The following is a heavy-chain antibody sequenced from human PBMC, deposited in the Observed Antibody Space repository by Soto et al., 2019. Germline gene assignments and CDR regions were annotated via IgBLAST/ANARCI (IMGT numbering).Heavy chain of an antibody. J-gene: IGHJ6*02. CDR3: ASDQDPYSSSSRYSGMDV. V-gene: IGHV1-69*13. Sequence: SGKVSCKASGGTFSSYAISWVRQAPGQGLEWLGGIIPIFGTANYAQKCQGRVTITADESTSTAYMELSRLRSEDTAVYYCASDQDPYSSSSRYSGMDVWGQGNTATVSS. D-gene: IGHD6-6*01. CDR1: GGTFSSYA. CDR2: IIPIFGTA.